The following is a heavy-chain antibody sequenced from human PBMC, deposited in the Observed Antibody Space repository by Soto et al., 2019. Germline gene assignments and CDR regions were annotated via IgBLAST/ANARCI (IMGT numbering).Heavy chain of an antibody. CDR2: IIPILGIA. D-gene: IGHD3-10*01. CDR3: ARAPGPSHRLPERVRGNY. J-gene: IGHJ4*02. V-gene: IGHV1-69*02. Sequence: QVQLVQSGAEVKKPGSSVKVSCKASGGTFSSYTISWVRQAPGQGLEWMGRIIPILGIANYAQKFQGRVTITADKSTSTAYMELSSLRSEDTAVYYCARAPGPSHRLPERVRGNYWGQGTLVTVSS. CDR1: GGTFSSYT.